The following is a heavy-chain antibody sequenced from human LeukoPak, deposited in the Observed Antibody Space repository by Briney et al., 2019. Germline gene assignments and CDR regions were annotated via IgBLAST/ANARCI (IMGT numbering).Heavy chain of an antibody. CDR3: ARGGGLDV. V-gene: IGHV3-7*03. CDR1: GFTVSSNS. J-gene: IGHJ6*02. CDR2: INHNGNVN. Sequence: GGSLTLSCAASGFTVSSNSMSWVRQAPGKGLEWVASINHNGNVNYYVDSVKGRFTISRDNAKNSLYLQMSNLRTEDTAVYFCARGGGLDVWGQGATVTVSS. D-gene: IGHD3-16*01.